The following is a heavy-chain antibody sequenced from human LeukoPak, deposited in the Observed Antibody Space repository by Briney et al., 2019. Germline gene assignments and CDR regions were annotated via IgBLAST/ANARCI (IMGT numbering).Heavy chain of an antibody. CDR1: GYTFTNYG. CDR2: INAYNGDT. V-gene: IGHV1-18*01. J-gene: IGHJ6*03. D-gene: IGHD2-2*01. Sequence: ASVKVSCKASGYTFTNYGVSWVRQAPGQGLEWMGWINAYNGDTHYAQNLQGRLTMTTDTSTSTAFMELRSLRPDDTAVYYCAIWGLVAPGTYYYYYMDVWGRGTTVTVSS. CDR3: AIWGLVAPGTYYYYYMDV.